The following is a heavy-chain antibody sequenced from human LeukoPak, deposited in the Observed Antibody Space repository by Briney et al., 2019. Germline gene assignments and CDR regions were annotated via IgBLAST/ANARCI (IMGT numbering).Heavy chain of an antibody. CDR2: MYYSGST. V-gene: IGHV4-39*07. D-gene: IGHD4-17*01. CDR1: GGSISSSSYY. CDR3: ARALRDYGDYNVQSDYYYYMDV. Sequence: SETLSLTCTVSGGSISSSSYYWGWIRQPPGKGLEWIGSMYYSGSTYYNPSLKSRVTISVDTSKNQFSLKLSSVTAADTAVYYCARALRDYGDYNVQSDYYYYMDVWGKGTTVTVSS. J-gene: IGHJ6*03.